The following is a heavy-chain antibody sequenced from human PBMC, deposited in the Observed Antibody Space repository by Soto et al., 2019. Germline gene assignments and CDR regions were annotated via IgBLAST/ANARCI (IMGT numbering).Heavy chain of an antibody. Sequence: HGESLKISCQASGHSFPSYCMAWVRQMPGKGLEWMGIICPGDSDTTYSPSFQGQVTISADKSIKTAYLQWSSVKASDTAMYYCAGSYYYGSRSYYQVRAFDIWGQGTMVT. CDR2: ICPGDSDT. CDR1: GHSFPSYC. J-gene: IGHJ3*02. V-gene: IGHV5-51*01. D-gene: IGHD3-10*01. CDR3: AGSYYYGSRSYYQVRAFDI.